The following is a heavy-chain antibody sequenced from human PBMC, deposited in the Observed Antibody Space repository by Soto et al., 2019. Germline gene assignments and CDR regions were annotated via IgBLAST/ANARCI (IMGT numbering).Heavy chain of an antibody. Sequence: GGSLRLSCAASGFTFSSYTMNWVRQAPGRGLEWVSSIGTSSSYIYYADSVKCRFTISRDNAKNSLFLQMNSLRADDTAGYYCARDSVRDYLYYYYGMDVWGQGTTVTVSS. D-gene: IGHD4-17*01. J-gene: IGHJ6*02. V-gene: IGHV3-21*01. CDR1: GFTFSSYT. CDR2: IGTSSSYI. CDR3: ARDSVRDYLYYYYGMDV.